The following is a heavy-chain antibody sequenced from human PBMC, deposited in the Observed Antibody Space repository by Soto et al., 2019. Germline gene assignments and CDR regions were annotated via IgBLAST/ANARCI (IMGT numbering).Heavy chain of an antibody. CDR3: ARVRDSSGYYSEYFQH. J-gene: IGHJ1*01. CDR2: IYYSGST. CDR1: GGSISSYY. D-gene: IGHD3-22*01. V-gene: IGHV4-59*08. Sequence: SETLSLTCTVSGGSISSYYWSWIRQPPGKGLEWIGYIYYSGSTNYNPSLKSRVTISVDTSKNQFSLKLSSVTAADTAVYYCARVRDSSGYYSEYFQHWGQGTLVTVSS.